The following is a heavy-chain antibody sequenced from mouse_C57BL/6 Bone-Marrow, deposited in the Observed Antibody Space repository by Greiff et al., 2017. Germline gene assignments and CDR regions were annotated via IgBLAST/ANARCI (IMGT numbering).Heavy chain of an antibody. CDR1: GYTFTSYW. CDR3: ARWSITTVVREYFDV. J-gene: IGHJ1*03. CDR2: IDPSDSYT. V-gene: IGHV1-50*01. D-gene: IGHD1-1*01. Sequence: QVQLQQPGAELVKPGASVKLSCKASGYTFTSYWMQWVKQRPGQGLEWIGEIDPSDSYTNYNQKFKGKATLTVDTSSSTAYMQLSSLTSEDSAVYYCARWSITTVVREYFDVWGTGTTVTVST.